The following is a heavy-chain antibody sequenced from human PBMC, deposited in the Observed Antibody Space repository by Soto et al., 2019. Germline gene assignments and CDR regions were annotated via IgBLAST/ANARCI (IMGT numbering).Heavy chain of an antibody. D-gene: IGHD2-2*01. CDR1: GFSFDEYA. CDR3: AKGFCSSTRRLTYSYMDV. V-gene: IGHV3-9*01. CDR2: VSWNSGTM. Sequence: EVQLVESGGGLVQPGRSLRLSCAASGFSFDEYAMHWVRQAPGKGLEWVSGVSWNSGTMGYGDSVRGRFAISRDNAKNSLYLQMNSLTTEDTALYYCAKGFCSSTRRLTYSYMDVWGKGTTVTVSS. J-gene: IGHJ6*03.